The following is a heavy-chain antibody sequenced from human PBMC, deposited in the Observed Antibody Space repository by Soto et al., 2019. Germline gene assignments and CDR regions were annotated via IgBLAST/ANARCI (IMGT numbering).Heavy chain of an antibody. CDR3: ASSRYSSSWYPY. D-gene: IGHD6-13*01. J-gene: IGHJ4*02. CDR2: IYYSGST. V-gene: IGHV4-59*08. Sequence: SETLSLTCTVSGGSISSYYWSWIRQPPGKGLEWIGYIYYSGSTNYNPSLKSRVTISVDTSKNQFSLKLSSVTAADTAVYYCASSRYSSSWYPYWGQGTLVTVSS. CDR1: GGSISSYY.